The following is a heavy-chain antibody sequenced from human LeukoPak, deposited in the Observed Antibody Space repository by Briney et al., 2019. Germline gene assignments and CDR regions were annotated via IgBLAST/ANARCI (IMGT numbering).Heavy chain of an antibody. V-gene: IGHV3-7*03. Sequence: RGSLRLTCAVSGFTFSGFWMSESRQAPGKGLEWVASINSDRSEGYYADVVKGRFTISRDNAKNSLYLQINSLRAEDTAVYYCARSSYSSSSSVWGQGTMVTVSS. CDR2: INSDRSEG. CDR3: ARSSYSSSSSV. D-gene: IGHD6-6*01. J-gene: IGHJ3*01. CDR1: GFTFSGFW.